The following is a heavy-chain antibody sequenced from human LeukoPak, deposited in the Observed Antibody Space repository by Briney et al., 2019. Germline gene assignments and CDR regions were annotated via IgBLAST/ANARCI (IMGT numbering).Heavy chain of an antibody. V-gene: IGHV3-7*01. D-gene: IGHD2-15*01. CDR3: ARGPRGGSYYYFDY. CDR1: GFTFSSYW. Sequence: GGSLRLSCAASGFTFSSYWMSWVRQAPGKGLEWVANIKQDGSEKYYVDSVKGRFTISRDNAKNSLYLQMNGLRAEGTAVYYCARGPRGGSYYYFDYWGQGTLVTVSS. J-gene: IGHJ4*02. CDR2: IKQDGSEK.